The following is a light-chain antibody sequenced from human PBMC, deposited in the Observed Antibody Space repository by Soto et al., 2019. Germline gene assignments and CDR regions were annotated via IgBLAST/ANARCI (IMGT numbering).Light chain of an antibody. CDR3: QQRSNWPPYT. Sequence: EIVLTQSPATLSLSPGERATLSCRASQSVSSYLAWYQQKPGQTPRLLIYDASNRATGIPARFSGIGSGTDFTLTISSLELEDFAVYYCQQRSNWPPYTFGQGTKLEIK. J-gene: IGKJ2*01. CDR1: QSVSSY. CDR2: DAS. V-gene: IGKV3-11*01.